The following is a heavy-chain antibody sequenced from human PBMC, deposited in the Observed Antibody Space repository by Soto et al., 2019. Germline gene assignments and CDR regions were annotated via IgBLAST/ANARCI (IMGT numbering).Heavy chain of an antibody. Sequence: SETLSLTCTVSGGSVSSGSYYWSWIRQPPGKGLEWIGYIYYSGSTNYNPSLKSRVTISVDTSKNQFSLKLSSVTAADTAVYYCARGRWQCPEGVSYYFDYWGQGTLVTV. D-gene: IGHD6-19*01. J-gene: IGHJ4*02. V-gene: IGHV4-61*01. CDR1: GGSVSSGSYY. CDR3: ARGRWQCPEGVSYYFDY. CDR2: IYYSGST.